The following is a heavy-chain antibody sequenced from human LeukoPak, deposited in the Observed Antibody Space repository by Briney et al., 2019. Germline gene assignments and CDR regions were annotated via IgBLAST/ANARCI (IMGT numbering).Heavy chain of an antibody. CDR3: ARDGSWGWAQYDY. D-gene: IGHD5-24*01. J-gene: IGHJ4*02. CDR2: ITDNGAAR. V-gene: IGHV3-23*01. CDR1: GFTFSSYS. Sequence: PGGSLRLSCAASGFTFSSYSMNWVRQAPGKGLEWVSGITDNGAARNYADSGEGRFTISRDTSKSTVDLQMNSLRVEDTALYYCARDGSWGWAQYDYWGQGILVTVS.